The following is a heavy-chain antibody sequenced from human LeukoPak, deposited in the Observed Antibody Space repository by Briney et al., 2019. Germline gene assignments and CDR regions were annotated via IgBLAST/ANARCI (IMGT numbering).Heavy chain of an antibody. J-gene: IGHJ4*02. CDR2: INSDGSST. V-gene: IGHV3-74*01. D-gene: IGHD3-22*01. Sequence: PGGSLRLSCAASGFTFSSYWMHWVRQAPGKGLVWVSRINSDGSSTCYADSVKGRFTISRDNAKNTLYLQMNSLRAEDTAVYYCARAPRYYYDSSGYPDYWGQGTLVTVSS. CDR1: GFTFSSYW. CDR3: ARAPRYYYDSSGYPDY.